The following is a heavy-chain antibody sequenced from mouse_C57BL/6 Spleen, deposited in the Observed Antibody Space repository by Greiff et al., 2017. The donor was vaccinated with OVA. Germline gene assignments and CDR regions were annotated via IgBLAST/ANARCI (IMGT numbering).Heavy chain of an antibody. CDR3: ANSKGGYYAMDY. J-gene: IGHJ4*01. CDR1: GYTFTSYW. V-gene: IGHV1-50*01. D-gene: IGHD2-5*01. CDR2: IDPSDSYT. Sequence: QVQLKQPGAELVKPGASVKLSCKASGYTFTSYWMQWVKQRPGQGLEWIGEIDPSDSYTNYNQKFKGKATLTVDTSSSTAYMQLSSLTSEDSAVYYCANSKGGYYAMDYWGQGTSVTVSS.